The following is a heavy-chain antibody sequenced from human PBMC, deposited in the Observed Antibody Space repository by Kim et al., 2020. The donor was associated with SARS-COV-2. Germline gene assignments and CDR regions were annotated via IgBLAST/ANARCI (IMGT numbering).Heavy chain of an antibody. CDR3: ARGDSPRPYYYGSGSYWDY. V-gene: IGHV4-34*01. J-gene: IGHJ4*02. D-gene: IGHD3-10*01. CDR2: INHSGST. Sequence: SETLSLTCAVYGGSFSGYYWSWIRQPPGKGLEWIGEINHSGSTNYNPSLKSRVTISVDTSKNQFSLKLSSVTAADTAVYYCARGDSPRPYYYGSGSYWDYWGQGTLVTVSS. CDR1: GGSFSGYY.